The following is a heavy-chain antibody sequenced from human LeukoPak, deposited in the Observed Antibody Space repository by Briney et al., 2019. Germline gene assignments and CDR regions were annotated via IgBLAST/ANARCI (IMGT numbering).Heavy chain of an antibody. J-gene: IGHJ6*02. V-gene: IGHV5-51*01. D-gene: IGHD3-10*01. CDR1: GYSFTSYW. Sequence: GESLKISCKGSGYSFTSYWIGWVRQMPGKGLEWMGIIYPGDSDTRYSPSFEGPVTISVDKSISTAYLQWNSLKASDTAVYFCASLMGLRQPYGMNVWGQGTMVTVSS. CDR3: ASLMGLRQPYGMNV. CDR2: IYPGDSDT.